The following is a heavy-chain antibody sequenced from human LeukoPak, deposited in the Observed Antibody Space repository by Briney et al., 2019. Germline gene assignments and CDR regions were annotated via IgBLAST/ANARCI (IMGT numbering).Heavy chain of an antibody. CDR2: ISYDGSNK. V-gene: IGHV3-30*04. D-gene: IGHD3-10*01. Sequence: GGSLRLSCAASGFTFSSYAMHWVRQAPGRGLEWVAVISYDGSNKYYADSVKGRFTISRDNSKNTLYLQMNSLRAEDTAVYYCARASVRGAHKTYNWFDPWGQGTLVTVSS. J-gene: IGHJ5*02. CDR1: GFTFSSYA. CDR3: ARASVRGAHKTYNWFDP.